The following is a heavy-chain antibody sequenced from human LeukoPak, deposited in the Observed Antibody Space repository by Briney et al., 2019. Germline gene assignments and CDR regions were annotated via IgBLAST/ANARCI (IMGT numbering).Heavy chain of an antibody. Sequence: GGSLRLSCAASGFTFSSYEMNWVRQAPGKGLEWVSYISSSGSTIYYADSVKGRFTISRDNAKNSLYLQMNSLRAEDTTVYYCARPHYDYVWGSYPLVWGQGTLVTVSS. CDR1: GFTFSSYE. V-gene: IGHV3-48*03. CDR3: ARPHYDYVWGSYPLV. J-gene: IGHJ4*02. CDR2: ISSSGSTI. D-gene: IGHD3-16*02.